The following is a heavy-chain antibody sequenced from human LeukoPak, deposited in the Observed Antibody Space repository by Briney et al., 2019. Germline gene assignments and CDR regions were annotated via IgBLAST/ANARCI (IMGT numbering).Heavy chain of an antibody. Sequence: ASVKVSCKASGGTFSSYAISWVRQAPGQGLEWMGGIIPIFGTANYAQKFQGRVTITADESTSTAYMELSSLRSEDTAVYYCARGWVKGVPTLNWGQGTLVTVSS. J-gene: IGHJ4*02. CDR1: GGTFSSYA. D-gene: IGHD1-1*01. CDR2: IIPIFGTA. V-gene: IGHV1-69*13. CDR3: ARGWVKGVPTLN.